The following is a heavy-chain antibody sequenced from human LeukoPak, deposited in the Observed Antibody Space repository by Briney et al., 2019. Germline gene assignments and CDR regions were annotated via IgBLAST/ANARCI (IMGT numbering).Heavy chain of an antibody. CDR2: IYSGGST. Sequence: PGGSLRLSCAAPGFTVSSNYMSWVRQAPGKGLEWVSVIYSGGSTYYADSVKGRFTISRDNSKNTLYLQMNSLRAEDTAVYYCASILDYGDYGDYWGQGTLVTVSS. D-gene: IGHD4-17*01. CDR3: ASILDYGDYGDY. CDR1: GFTVSSNY. V-gene: IGHV3-53*01. J-gene: IGHJ4*02.